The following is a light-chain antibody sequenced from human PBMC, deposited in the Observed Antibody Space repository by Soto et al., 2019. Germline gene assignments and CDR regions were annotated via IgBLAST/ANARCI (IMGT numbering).Light chain of an antibody. CDR2: EVS. CDR1: SSDVGSYNR. CDR3: SSYTSSSAWV. J-gene: IGLJ2*01. Sequence: QSGLTQPPSVSGSPGQSVTISCTGTSSDVGSYNRVSWYQQPPGTAPKLMIYEVSNRPSGVPDRFSGSKSGNTASLTISGLQAEDEADYYCSSYTSSSAWVFGGGTQLTVL. V-gene: IGLV2-18*02.